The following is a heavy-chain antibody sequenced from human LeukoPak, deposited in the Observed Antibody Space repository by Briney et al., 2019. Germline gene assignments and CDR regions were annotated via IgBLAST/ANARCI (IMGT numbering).Heavy chain of an antibody. J-gene: IGHJ4*02. CDR3: ARGQYDILTGLPLPDS. Sequence: GGSLRLSCAASGFTFSYSSMNWVRQAPGKGLEWVSYISSSSYTIYYADSVKGRFTISRDNAKNSLYLQMNSLRPEDTAVYYCARGQYDILTGLPLPDSWGQGTLVTVSS. D-gene: IGHD3-9*01. CDR2: ISSSSYTI. V-gene: IGHV3-48*01. CDR1: GFTFSYSS.